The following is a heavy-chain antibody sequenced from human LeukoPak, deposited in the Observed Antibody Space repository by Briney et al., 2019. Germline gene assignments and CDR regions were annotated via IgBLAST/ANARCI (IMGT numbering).Heavy chain of an antibody. CDR1: GYTFTSYG. V-gene: IGHV1-18*01. CDR2: ISAYNGNT. J-gene: IGHJ6*03. CDR3: ARNGIGSGSPYYYYMDV. Sequence: ASVKVSCKASGYTFTSYGISWVRQAPGQGLEWMGWISAYNGNTNYAQKLQGRVTMTTDTSTSTAYMELRSLRSDDTAVYYCARNGIGSGSPYYYYMDVWGKGTTVTISS. D-gene: IGHD3-10*01.